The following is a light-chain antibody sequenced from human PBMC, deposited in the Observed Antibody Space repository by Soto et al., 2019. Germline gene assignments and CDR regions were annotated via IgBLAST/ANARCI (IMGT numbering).Light chain of an antibody. CDR1: STDIGFYDY. CDR3: SSYTISSTLI. Sequence: QSVLTQPASVSGSPGQSITIFCTGTSTDIGFYDYVSWYQHHPGKAPKLLISDVSDRPSGVSNRFSGSKSGNTASLTISGLQAEDEADYYCSSYTISSTLIFGGGTKLTVL. V-gene: IGLV2-14*03. J-gene: IGLJ2*01. CDR2: DVS.